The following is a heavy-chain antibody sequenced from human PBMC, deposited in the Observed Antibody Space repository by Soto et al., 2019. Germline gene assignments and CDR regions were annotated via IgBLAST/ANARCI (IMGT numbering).Heavy chain of an antibody. CDR1: GYTFISYY. D-gene: IGHD2-21*01. CDR3: ARDPAIKARYHYYYMDV. CDR2: INPSGGST. V-gene: IGHV1-46*03. J-gene: IGHJ6*03. Sequence: QVQLVQSGAEVKKPGASVKVSCKASGYTFISYYMHWVRQAPGQGLEWMGIINPSGGSTSYAQKFQGRVTMTRDTSTSTVYMELSSLRSEDTAVYYCARDPAIKARYHYYYMDVCVKGTTVTVSS.